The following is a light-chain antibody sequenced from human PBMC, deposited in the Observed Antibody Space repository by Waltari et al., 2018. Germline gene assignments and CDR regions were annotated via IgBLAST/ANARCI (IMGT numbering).Light chain of an antibody. CDR3: QQYNNWPPVFT. CDR1: HSISNN. J-gene: IGKJ3*01. Sequence: EIVLTQSPATLSVSPGVRATLPCRASHSISNNLAWYQQKPGQAPRLLIYGASARATRIPARFSGSGSGTEFTLTISSLQSEDFAIYYCQQYNNWPPVFTFGPGTKVDF. V-gene: IGKV3-15*01. CDR2: GAS.